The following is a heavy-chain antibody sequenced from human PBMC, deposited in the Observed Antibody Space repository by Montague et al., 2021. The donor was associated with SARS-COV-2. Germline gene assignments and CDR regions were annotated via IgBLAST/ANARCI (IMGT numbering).Heavy chain of an antibody. CDR1: GASIGSSSYY. V-gene: IGHV4-39*01. CDR3: ASMVRAQVYGLDY. D-gene: IGHD3-10*01. CDR2: IFYTGHT. J-gene: IGHJ4*02. Sequence: SETLSLTCTVSGASIGSSSYYWGWIRQPPGKGLEWIGCIFYTGHTDYNPSLESRVTIPVDPSKNQFSLTLTSVTAADTAVYYCASMVRAQVYGLDYWGQGTLVTVSS.